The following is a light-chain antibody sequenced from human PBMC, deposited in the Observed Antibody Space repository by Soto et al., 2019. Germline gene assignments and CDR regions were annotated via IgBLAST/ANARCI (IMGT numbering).Light chain of an antibody. V-gene: IGKV3-15*01. CDR2: GAS. J-gene: IGKJ5*01. CDR3: PQSNNWLPT. Sequence: EIVLTQSPGSRSLSPWEICTLSCRSSQNIITDYLGWYQQKPGQAPRLLIYGASTRATGIPARFSGSGSGTEFPLTTSSLQPQALPVYYSPQSNNWLPTSGPGTRLEIK. CDR1: QNIITD.